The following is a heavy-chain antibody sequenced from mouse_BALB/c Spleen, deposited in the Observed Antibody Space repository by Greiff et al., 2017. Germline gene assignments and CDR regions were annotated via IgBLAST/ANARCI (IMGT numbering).Heavy chain of an antibody. Sequence: QVQLKESGPGLVAPSQSLSITCTVSGFSLTSYGVHWVRQPPGKGLEWLGVIWAGGSTNYNSALMSRLSISKDNSKSQVFLKMNSLQTDDTAMYYCARDHYDGGYYAMDYWGQGTSVTVSS. CDR3: ARDHYDGGYYAMDY. D-gene: IGHD1-2*01. CDR1: GFSLTSYG. J-gene: IGHJ4*01. CDR2: IWAGGST. V-gene: IGHV2-9*02.